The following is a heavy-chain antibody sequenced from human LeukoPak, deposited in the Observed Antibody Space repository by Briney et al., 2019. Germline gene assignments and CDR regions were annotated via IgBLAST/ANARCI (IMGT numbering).Heavy chain of an antibody. J-gene: IGHJ5*02. V-gene: IGHV1-2*06. CDR3: AKIVGAATPSFDP. CDR1: GYTFTGYY. D-gene: IGHD1-26*01. CDR2: INPNSGGT. Sequence: ASVKVSCKASGYTFTGYYMHWVRQAPGQGLEWMGRINPNSGGTNYAQKFQGRVTMTRDTSISTAYMEQSRLRSDDTAVYYCAKIVGAATPSFDPWGQGTLVTVSS.